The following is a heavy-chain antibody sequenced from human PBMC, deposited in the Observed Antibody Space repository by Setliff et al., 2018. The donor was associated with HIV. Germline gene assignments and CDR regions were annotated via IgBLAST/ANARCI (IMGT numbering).Heavy chain of an antibody. D-gene: IGHD3-22*01. CDR3: ARNPAIPFYDSSGYYYRYYYYMDV. Sequence: SETLSLTCAVYGGSFSGYYWSWIRQPPGKGLEWIGEITHSGSTNYNPSLKSRVTISVDTSKNQFSLKLSSVTAADTAVYYCARNPAIPFYDSSGYYYRYYYYMDVWGKGTTVTVSS. CDR1: GGSFSGYY. CDR2: ITHSGST. J-gene: IGHJ6*03. V-gene: IGHV4-34*01.